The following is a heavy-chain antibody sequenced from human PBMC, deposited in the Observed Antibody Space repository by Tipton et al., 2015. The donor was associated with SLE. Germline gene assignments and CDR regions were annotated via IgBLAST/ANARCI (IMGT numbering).Heavy chain of an antibody. CDR1: GYTFTDYY. CDR3: VGGDGYTDAFVI. Sequence: QSGPEVKEPGASVKVSCKASGYTFTDYYMHWVRQAPGQRLEWMGWINSNSGGTNYAQNFQGRVTMTRDTAISPAYMELSRLTSDDTAVYYCVGGDGYTDAFVIWGHGTIVTVS. CDR2: INSNSGGT. V-gene: IGHV1-2*02. J-gene: IGHJ3*02. D-gene: IGHD5-24*01.